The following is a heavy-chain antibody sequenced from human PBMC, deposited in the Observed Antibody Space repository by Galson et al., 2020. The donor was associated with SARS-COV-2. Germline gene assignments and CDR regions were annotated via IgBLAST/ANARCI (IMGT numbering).Heavy chain of an antibody. V-gene: IGHV4-59*08. D-gene: IGHD5-18*01. CDR1: GGSISSYY. CDR3: ARLGGGYHFDQ. Sequence: ETSETLSLTCTVSGGSISSYYWSWIRQPPGKGLEWIGYIHYSGTTNYNPSLKSRVTNSLDTSKNQFSLKLRSVTAADTAVYYCARLGGGYHFDQWGQGTLVTVSS. J-gene: IGHJ4*02. CDR2: IHYSGTT.